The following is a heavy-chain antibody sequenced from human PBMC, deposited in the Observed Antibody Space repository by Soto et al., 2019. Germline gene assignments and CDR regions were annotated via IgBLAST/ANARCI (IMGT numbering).Heavy chain of an antibody. CDR1: GFTFSNHA. CDR3: GGNPESGGGFDY. D-gene: IGHD6-19*01. V-gene: IGHV3-30-3*01. J-gene: IGHJ4*02. Sequence: QVQLVESGGGVVQPGRSLRLSCAASGFTFSNHALHWVRQAPGKGLAWVAVLSYDGSNKYYADSVKGRFTISRDNSKNTRVGKRNGWRGEDTAVYFCGGNPESGGGFDYGGQGTLVTVSS. CDR2: LSYDGSNK.